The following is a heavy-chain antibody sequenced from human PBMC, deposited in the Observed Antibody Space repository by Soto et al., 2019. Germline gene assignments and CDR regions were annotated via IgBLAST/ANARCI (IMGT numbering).Heavy chain of an antibody. CDR3: TSGYCYASTGYYPAEYFQH. J-gene: IGHJ1*01. D-gene: IGHD3-22*01. CDR1: GGTFSHYA. Sequence: QVQLVQSGAEVKKPGSSVKVSCRASGGTFSHYAISWVRQAPGQGLEWMGGIIPIFGTANYAQKFQDRDTITADESTTTAYMEMSSLRSEDTAIYYCTSGYCYASTGYYPAEYFQHWGQGTRVTVSS. CDR2: IIPIFGTA. V-gene: IGHV1-69*01.